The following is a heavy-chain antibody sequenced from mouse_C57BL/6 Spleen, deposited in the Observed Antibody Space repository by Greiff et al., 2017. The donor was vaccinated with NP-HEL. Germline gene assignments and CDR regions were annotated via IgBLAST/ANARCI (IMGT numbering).Heavy chain of an antibody. Sequence: VQLQQSGAELVRPGASVKLSCTASGFNIKDDYMHWVKQRPEQGLEWIGWIDPENGDTEYASKFQGKATITADTSSNTAYLQLSSLTSEDTAVYYCTTGYGSNFDYWGQGTTLTVSS. CDR3: TTGYGSNFDY. D-gene: IGHD1-1*01. CDR1: GFNIKDDY. V-gene: IGHV14-4*01. CDR2: IDPENGDT. J-gene: IGHJ2*01.